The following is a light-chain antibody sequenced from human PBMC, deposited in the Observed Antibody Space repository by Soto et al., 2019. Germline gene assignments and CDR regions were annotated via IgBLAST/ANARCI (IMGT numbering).Light chain of an antibody. CDR1: QNVYNN. Sequence: EIVMTQSPATLSVSPGEGATLSCKASQNVYNNLAWYQQRPGQPPRLLIYDASTRATGISARFSGSGYGTEFTLTISSLQSENFAVYFCQQGINWPLTVGGGNSVVIK. CDR3: QQGINWPLT. V-gene: IGKV3-15*01. CDR2: DAS. J-gene: IGKJ4*01.